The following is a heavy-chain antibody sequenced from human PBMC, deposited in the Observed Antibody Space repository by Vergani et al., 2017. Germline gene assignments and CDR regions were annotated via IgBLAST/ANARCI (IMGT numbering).Heavy chain of an antibody. V-gene: IGHV4-34*01. Sequence: QVQLQQWGAGLLKPSETLSLTCAVYGGSFSGYYWSWIRQPPGKGLEWIGEINHSGSTNYNPSLKSRVTISVDTSKNQFSLKLSSVTAADTAVYYCARGIALRYFDWLPNYYGMDVWGQGTTVTVSS. CDR1: GGSFSGYY. CDR2: INHSGST. CDR3: ARGIALRYFDWLPNYYGMDV. J-gene: IGHJ6*02. D-gene: IGHD3-9*01.